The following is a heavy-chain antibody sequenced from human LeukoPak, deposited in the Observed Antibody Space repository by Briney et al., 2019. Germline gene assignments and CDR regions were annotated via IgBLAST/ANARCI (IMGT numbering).Heavy chain of an antibody. J-gene: IGHJ3*02. CDR2: INQCGST. V-gene: IGHV4-34*01. CDR3: ATIQRDHAFDI. D-gene: IGHD6-25*01. Sequence: SETLSLTCAVYGGSFSGYYWSWIRQPPGKGLEWIGEINQCGSTNYNPSLKSRVTISVDTSKNQFSLKLNSMTAADTAVYYCATIQRDHAFDIWGQGTVVTVSS. CDR1: GGSFSGYY.